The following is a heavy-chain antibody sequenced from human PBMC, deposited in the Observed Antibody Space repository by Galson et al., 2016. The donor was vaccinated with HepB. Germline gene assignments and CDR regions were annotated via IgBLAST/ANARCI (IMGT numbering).Heavy chain of an antibody. V-gene: IGHV4-59*08. J-gene: IGHJ4*02. D-gene: IGHD3-16*01. CDR2: IYYTGTT. Sequence: ETLSLTCTFSGASISSYYWSWIRQSPGRGLEWLGYIYYTGTTKYNPSLNSRVTISLDTSKGQFSLRLTSVTAADTAVYYRATIGGAWTLEYWGPGTLVSVSS. CDR3: ATIGGAWTLEY. CDR1: GASISSYY.